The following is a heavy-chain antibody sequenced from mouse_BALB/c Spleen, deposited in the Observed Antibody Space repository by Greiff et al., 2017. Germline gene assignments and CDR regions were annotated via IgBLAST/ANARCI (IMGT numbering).Heavy chain of an antibody. CDR1: GFTFTDYY. J-gene: IGHJ2*01. Sequence: EVQRVESGGGLVQPGGSLRLSCATSGFTFTDYYMSWVRQPPGKALEWLGFIRNKANGYTTEYSASVKGRFTISRDNSQSILYLQMNTLRAEDSATYYCARVKPMITHFDYWGQGTTLTVSS. V-gene: IGHV7-3*02. CDR2: IRNKANGYTT. D-gene: IGHD2-4*01. CDR3: ARVKPMITHFDY.